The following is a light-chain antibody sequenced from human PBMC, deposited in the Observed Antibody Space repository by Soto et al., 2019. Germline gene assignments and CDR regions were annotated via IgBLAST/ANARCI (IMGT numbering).Light chain of an antibody. J-gene: IGKJ1*01. V-gene: IGKV3-20*01. CDR1: QSIASNY. CDR2: GAS. Sequence: EIVLTQSPGTLSLSAGETATLSCRASQSIASNYLAWYQRKPGQTPTVLIYGASSRATGISDRFSGSGSGTDFTLTISRLEPEDFAVYYCQNYDTSPTFGQGTKVEIK. CDR3: QNYDTSPT.